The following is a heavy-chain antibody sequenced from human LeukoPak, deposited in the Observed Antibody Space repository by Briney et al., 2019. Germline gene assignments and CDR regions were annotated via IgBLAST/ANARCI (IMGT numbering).Heavy chain of an antibody. J-gene: IGHJ4*02. D-gene: IGHD4-23*01. CDR2: ISDSGDAT. CDR3: AKERGHSKPFDY. V-gene: IGHV3-23*01. Sequence: GGSLRLSCEVSGFIFSYYGMNWVRQAPGKGLEWVSAISDSGDATYYADSVKGRFTISRDNSKSTLYLQMDNLRAEDTALYYCAKERGHSKPFDYWGQGTLVTVSS. CDR1: GFIFSYYG.